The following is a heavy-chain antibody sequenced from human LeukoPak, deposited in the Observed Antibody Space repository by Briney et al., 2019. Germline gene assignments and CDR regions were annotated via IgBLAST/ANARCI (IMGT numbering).Heavy chain of an antibody. Sequence: QPGGSLRLSCAASEFAFSLYAMNWVRQAPGKGLEWVSVIYSGGNIYYIESVKGRFTISRDTSKNTLYLQMNSLRAEDTAVYFRAGRHCSGGGCYFAGADPFDYWGQGTLVTVSS. J-gene: IGHJ4*02. CDR3: AGRHCSGGGCYFAGADPFDY. CDR1: EFAFSLYA. V-gene: IGHV3-23*03. D-gene: IGHD2-15*01. CDR2: IYSGGNI.